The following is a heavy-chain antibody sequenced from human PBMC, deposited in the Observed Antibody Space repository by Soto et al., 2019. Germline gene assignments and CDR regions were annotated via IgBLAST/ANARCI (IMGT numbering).Heavy chain of an antibody. CDR2: XSYDGSAK. Sequence: QVQLVESGGGVVQPXRSLRLSCAASGFNFRSXGMHWVRQXPGKGLEXXAXXSYDGSAKWYVDSVKGRFTISRDTSKNILYLQMNSLRAEDTAVYYCAKDEGAEDDILTGYPLFDYRGQGILVTVSS. J-gene: IGHJ4*02. CDR3: AKDEGAEDDILTGYPLFDY. V-gene: IGHV3-30*18. D-gene: IGHD3-9*01. CDR1: GFNFRSXG.